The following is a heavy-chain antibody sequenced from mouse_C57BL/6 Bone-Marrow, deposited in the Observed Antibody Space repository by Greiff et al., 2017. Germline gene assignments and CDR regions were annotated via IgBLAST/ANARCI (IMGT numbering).Heavy chain of an antibody. V-gene: IGHV1-26*01. CDR2: INPNNGGT. J-gene: IGHJ4*01. CDR1: GYTFTDYY. D-gene: IGHD1-1*01. CDR3: ARNYYGSSYYAMDY. Sequence: EVQLQQSGPELVKPGASVTISCKASGYTFTDYYMNWVKQSHGKSLEWIGDINPNNGGTSYNQKFKGKATLTVDKSSSTAYMELRSLTSEDSAVXYCARNYYGSSYYAMDYWGQGTSVTVSS.